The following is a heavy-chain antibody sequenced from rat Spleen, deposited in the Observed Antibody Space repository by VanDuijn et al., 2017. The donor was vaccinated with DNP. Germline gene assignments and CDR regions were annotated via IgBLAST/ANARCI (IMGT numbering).Heavy chain of an antibody. J-gene: IGHJ1*01. V-gene: IGHV5-7*01. CDR3: ARLYILRVYWYFDF. CDR2: ITYDGSST. Sequence: EVQLVESGGGLVQPGRSLKLSCAASGFTFSDYNMAWVRQAPKTGLEWVATITYDGSSTYYRDSVKGRFTISRDNAKSTLYLQMDSLRSEDTATYYCARLYILRVYWYFDFWGPGTMVTVSS. CDR1: GFTFSDYN. D-gene: IGHD1-9*01.